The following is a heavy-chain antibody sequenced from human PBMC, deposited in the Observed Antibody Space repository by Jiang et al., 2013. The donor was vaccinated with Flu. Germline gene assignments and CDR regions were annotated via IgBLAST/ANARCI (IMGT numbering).Heavy chain of an antibody. CDR3: ARLVATSPYYFDY. J-gene: IGHJ4*02. V-gene: IGHV4-59*08. Sequence: GSGLVKPSETLSLTCTVSGGSISSYYWSWIRQPPGKGLEWIGYIYYSGSTNYNPSLKSRVTISVDTSKNQFSLKLSSVTAADTAVYYCARLVATSPYYFDYWGQGTLVTVSS. D-gene: IGHD5-12*01. CDR2: IYYSGST. CDR1: GGSISSYY.